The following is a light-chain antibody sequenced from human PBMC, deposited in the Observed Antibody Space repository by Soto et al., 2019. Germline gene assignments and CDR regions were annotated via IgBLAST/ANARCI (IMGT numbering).Light chain of an antibody. CDR2: VAS. CDR1: QSVSSN. J-gene: IGKJ1*01. Sequence: IVLTHSPCTLSVCARWGGTLSFTASQSVSSNLAWYHQKPGQAPRLPTYVASTSATGIPARFSGSGSGTELTLTISSLQSEDFAVYYCQQYKNWPRTLGQGTTADIK. CDR3: QQYKNWPRT. V-gene: IGKV3-15*01.